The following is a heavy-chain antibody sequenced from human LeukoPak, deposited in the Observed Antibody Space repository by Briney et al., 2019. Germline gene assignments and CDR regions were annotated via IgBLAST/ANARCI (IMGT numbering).Heavy chain of an antibody. CDR2: ISSNGGTT. D-gene: IGHD3-10*01. V-gene: IGHV3-64*02. CDR1: GFTFSSYA. J-gene: IGHJ4*02. Sequence: GGSLRLSCAASGFTFSSYAMHWVRQAPGKGLEYVSAISSNGGTTYYADSVKGRFTISRDNAKNSLYLQMNSLRAEDTAVYYCAKDGSGPRPGSFDYWGQGTLVTVSS. CDR3: AKDGSGPRPGSFDY.